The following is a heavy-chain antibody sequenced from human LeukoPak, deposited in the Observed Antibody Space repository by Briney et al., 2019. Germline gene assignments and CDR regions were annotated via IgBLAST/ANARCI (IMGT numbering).Heavy chain of an antibody. Sequence: GGSLRLSCSASGFTFSRFWMSWVRQAPGKGLEYVALIKQGGSEIFHMDSVKGRFTISRDDATNSLYLQMNSLRVEDTALNYCARDRESESDSEGDYWGQGTLVTVSS. CDR2: IKQGGSEI. D-gene: IGHD4-11*01. V-gene: IGHV3-7*01. J-gene: IGHJ4*02. CDR3: ARDRESESDSEGDY. CDR1: GFTFSRFW.